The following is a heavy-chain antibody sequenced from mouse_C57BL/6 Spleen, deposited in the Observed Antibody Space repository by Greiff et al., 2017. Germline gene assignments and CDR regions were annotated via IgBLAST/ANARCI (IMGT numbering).Heavy chain of an antibody. J-gene: IGHJ4*01. CDR3: ARDQRGGAMDY. V-gene: IGHV5-4*01. CDR2: ISDGGSYT. Sequence: EVMLVESGGGLVKPGGSLKLSCAASGFTFSSYAMSWVRQTPEKRLEWVATISDGGSYTYYPDNVKGRFTISRDNAKNNLYLQMSHLKSEDTAMYYCARDQRGGAMDYWGQGTSVTVSS. CDR1: GFTFSSYA.